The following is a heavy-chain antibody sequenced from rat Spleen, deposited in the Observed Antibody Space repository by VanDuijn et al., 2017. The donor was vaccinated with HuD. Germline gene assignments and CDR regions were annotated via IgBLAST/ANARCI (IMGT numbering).Heavy chain of an antibody. J-gene: IGHJ3*01. D-gene: IGHD1-12*02. CDR2: IWGDGST. V-gene: IGHV2-32*01. Sequence: QVQLKESGPGLVKPSETLSLTCTVSGFSLTSYHVSWVRQPPGKCLEWMGVIWGDGSTAYNSALKSRLRISRDTSKSQVFLKMSSLKTEDTATYYCARDDYDGTYYYGWFAYWGQGTLVTVSS. CDR1: GFSLTSYH. CDR3: ARDDYDGTYYYGWFAY.